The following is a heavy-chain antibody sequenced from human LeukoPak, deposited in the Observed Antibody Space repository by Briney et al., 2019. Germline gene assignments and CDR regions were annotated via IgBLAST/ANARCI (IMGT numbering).Heavy chain of an antibody. Sequence: ASVKVSCKASGYTFTSYAMNWVRQAPGQGLEWMGWINTNTGSPTYAQGFTGQFVFSLDTSVSTAYLQISSLKAEDTAVYYCARTAARASITPYYYYYYMDVWGKGTTVTVSS. CDR3: ARTAARASITPYYYYYYMDV. V-gene: IGHV7-4-1*02. CDR2: INTNTGSP. J-gene: IGHJ6*03. CDR1: GYTFTSYA. D-gene: IGHD6-6*01.